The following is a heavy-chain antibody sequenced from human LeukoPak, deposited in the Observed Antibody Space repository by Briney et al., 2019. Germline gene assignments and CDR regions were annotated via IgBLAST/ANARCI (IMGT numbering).Heavy chain of an antibody. CDR1: GGSFSGYY. CDR2: INHSGST. Sequence: SETQSLTCAVYGGSFSGYYWSWIRQPPGKGLEWIGEINHSGSTNYNPSLKSRVTISVDTSKNQFSLKLSSVTAADTAVYYCARGGMRGIGYWGQGTLVTVSS. V-gene: IGHV4-34*01. J-gene: IGHJ4*02. CDR3: ARGGMRGIGY. D-gene: IGHD6-13*01.